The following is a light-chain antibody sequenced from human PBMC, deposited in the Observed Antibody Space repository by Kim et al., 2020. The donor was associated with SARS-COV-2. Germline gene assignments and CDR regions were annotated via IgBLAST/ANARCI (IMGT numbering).Light chain of an antibody. CDR3: NSRDSSGNHVV. Sequence: SSELTQDPAVSVALGQTVRITCQGDSLRRYYASWYQQKPGQAPVLVIYGKNNRPSGIPDRFSGSSSGDTGSLTITGAQAEDEADYYCNSRDSSGNHVVFGGGTQLTVL. CDR2: GKN. CDR1: SLRRYY. J-gene: IGLJ2*01. V-gene: IGLV3-19*01.